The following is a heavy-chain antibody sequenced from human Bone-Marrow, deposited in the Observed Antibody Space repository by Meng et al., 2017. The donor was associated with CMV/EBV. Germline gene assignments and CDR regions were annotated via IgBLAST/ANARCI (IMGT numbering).Heavy chain of an antibody. CDR1: GFTFVDYA. V-gene: IGHV3-49*04. CDR2: IRKKAYGGTT. D-gene: IGHD3-10*01. J-gene: IGHJ4*02. CDR3: ARDNHGSGIDY. Sequence: GESLKISCRTSGFTFVDYAMGWVRQAPGKGLEWVGFIRKKAYGGTTEYAASVRGRFTISRDDSKSIAYLQMNSLKTEDTAVYYCARDNHGSGIDYWGQGTLVTVSS.